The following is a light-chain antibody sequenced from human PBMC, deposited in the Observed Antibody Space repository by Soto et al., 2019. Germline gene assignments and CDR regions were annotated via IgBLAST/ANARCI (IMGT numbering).Light chain of an antibody. J-gene: IGLJ3*02. CDR1: SSDVGGYDY. Sequence: QSALTQPRSVSGSPGQSVTISCTGTSSDVGGYDYVSWCQQHPGKAPKLLIYDVTRRPSGVPDRFSGSKSGNTASLTISGLQAEDEAEYYCCSYAGAYTWMFGGGTKLTVL. V-gene: IGLV2-11*01. CDR3: CSYAGAYTWM. CDR2: DVT.